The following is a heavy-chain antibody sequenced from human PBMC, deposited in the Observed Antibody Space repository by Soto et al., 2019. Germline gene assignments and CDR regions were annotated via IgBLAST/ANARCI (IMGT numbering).Heavy chain of an antibody. V-gene: IGHV3-30-3*01. Sequence: GGSLRLSCAASGFTFSSYAMHWVRQAPGKGLEWVAVISYDGSNKYYADSVKGRFTISRDNSKNTLYLQMNSLRAEDTAVYYCARAIVGAFPFDYWGQGTLVTVSS. CDR2: ISYDGSNK. CDR3: ARAIVGAFPFDY. J-gene: IGHJ4*02. D-gene: IGHD1-26*01. CDR1: GFTFSSYA.